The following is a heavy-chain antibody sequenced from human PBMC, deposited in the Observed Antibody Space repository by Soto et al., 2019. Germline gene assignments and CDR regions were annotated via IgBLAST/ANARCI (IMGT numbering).Heavy chain of an antibody. V-gene: IGHV3-74*01. Sequence: PGGSLRLSCAASGFTFSSYWMHWVRQAPGKGLVWVSRINSGGSSTNYADSVKGRFTISRDNSKNTLYLQMNSLRAEDTAVYYCAKDASGFTIFGVVSFVDYWGQGTLVTVSS. CDR2: INSGGSST. CDR1: GFTFSSYW. D-gene: IGHD3-3*01. CDR3: AKDASGFTIFGVVSFVDY. J-gene: IGHJ4*02.